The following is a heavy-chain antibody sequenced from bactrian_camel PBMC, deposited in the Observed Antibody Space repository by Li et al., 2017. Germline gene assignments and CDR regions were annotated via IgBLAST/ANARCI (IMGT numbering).Heavy chain of an antibody. J-gene: IGHJ4*01. CDR1: GFRNNWYY. CDR3: ATSPARGGLCDRVWAYPN. D-gene: IGHD5*01. Sequence: HVQLVESGGGSVQTGGSLTLSCVASGFRNNWYYWSWFRQAPGKERAGVAGLDSDGIIDYADDVKGRFTISKDNVKNILYLQMNDLKPEDTAMYYCATSPARGGLCDRVWAYPNWGQGTQVTVS. CDR2: LDSDGII. V-gene: IGHV3S1*01.